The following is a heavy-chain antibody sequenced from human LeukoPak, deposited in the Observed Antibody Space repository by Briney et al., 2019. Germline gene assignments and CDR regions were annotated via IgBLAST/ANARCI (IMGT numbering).Heavy chain of an antibody. CDR1: GGTFSSYA. CDR2: IIPIFGTA. Sequence: GASVKVSCKASGGTFSSYAISWVRQAPGQGLEWMGGIIPIFGTANYAQKFQGRVTITADESTSTAYMELSSLRSEDTAVYYCARGFSDGSGSQFDYWGQGTLVTVSS. J-gene: IGHJ4*02. CDR3: ARGFSDGSGSQFDY. V-gene: IGHV1-69*13. D-gene: IGHD3-10*01.